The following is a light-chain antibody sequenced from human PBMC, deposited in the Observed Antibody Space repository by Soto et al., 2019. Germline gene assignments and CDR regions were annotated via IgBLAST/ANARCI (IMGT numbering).Light chain of an antibody. Sequence: DIQMTQSPSSLSASVGDRVTITCQARQDISNYLNWYQQKPGKAPKLLIYDASNLETGVPSRFSGSGSGTDFTFTISSLQPEDIATYYCQQYDNLPPGVTFGPGTKVDIK. CDR2: DAS. V-gene: IGKV1-33*01. J-gene: IGKJ3*01. CDR1: QDISNY. CDR3: QQYDNLPPGVT.